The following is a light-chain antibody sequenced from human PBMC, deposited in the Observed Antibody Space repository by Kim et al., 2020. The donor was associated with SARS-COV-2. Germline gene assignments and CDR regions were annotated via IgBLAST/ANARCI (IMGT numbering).Light chain of an antibody. CDR3: LEHESFPYT. CDR2: AAS. V-gene: IGKV1-17*03. Sequence: DIQMTQSPSVMSASVGDRVTITCRASQGIGSFLAWLQQKPGQAPKRLIYAASILQSGVPSRFSGSRSETEFTLTISSLQPEDFATYYCLEHESFPYTFGQGTKLEI. CDR1: QGIGSF. J-gene: IGKJ2*01.